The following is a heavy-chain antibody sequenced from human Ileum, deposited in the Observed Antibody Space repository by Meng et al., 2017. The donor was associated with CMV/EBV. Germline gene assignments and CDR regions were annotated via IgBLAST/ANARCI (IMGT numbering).Heavy chain of an antibody. CDR3: ARESGSSGRAGYFDY. CDR1: GLTFSNYV. J-gene: IGHJ4*02. D-gene: IGHD6-19*01. V-gene: IGHV3-64*02. Sequence: SGLTFSNYVMHWVRQAPGEGLEYVSAISTDGGRTHYADSVKDRFIISRDDSKNTLYLQMGSLRAEDMAIYYCARESGSSGRAGYFDYWGQGSLVTVSS. CDR2: ISTDGGRT.